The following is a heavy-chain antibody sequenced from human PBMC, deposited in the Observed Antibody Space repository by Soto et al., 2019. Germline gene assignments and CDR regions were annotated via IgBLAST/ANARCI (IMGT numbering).Heavy chain of an antibody. CDR1: GFTFSSYS. D-gene: IGHD6-19*01. J-gene: IGHJ3*02. Sequence: EVQLVESGGGLVQPGGSLRLSCAASGFTFSSYSMNWVRQAPGKGLEYVSAISSDGGRTYYADSVKGRFTISRDNSKKXQYLQMGSLRPEDMAVYYCARCGYCSGWSLADAFDIWGQGTVVTVSS. V-gene: IGHV3-64*07. CDR2: ISSDGGRT. CDR3: ARCGYCSGWSLADAFDI.